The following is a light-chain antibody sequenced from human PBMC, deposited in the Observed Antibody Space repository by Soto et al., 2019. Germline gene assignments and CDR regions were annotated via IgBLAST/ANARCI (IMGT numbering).Light chain of an antibody. CDR3: TSWTTSTTMI. J-gene: IGLJ2*01. Sequence: QSALTQPASVSGSPGQSITISCTGTSSDIGAYNFVSWYQQHPGKAPKLMLYDVNIRPSGVSNRFSGSKSGNTASLTISGLQAEAEADYHCTSWTTSTTMIFGGGTKLTVL. CDR1: SSDIGAYNF. V-gene: IGLV2-14*03. CDR2: DVN.